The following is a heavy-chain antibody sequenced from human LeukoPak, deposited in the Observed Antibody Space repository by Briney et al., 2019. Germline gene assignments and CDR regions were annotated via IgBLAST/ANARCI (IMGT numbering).Heavy chain of an antibody. CDR1: GGSISSGTYY. J-gene: IGHJ4*02. Sequence: SQTLSLTCTVSGGSISSGTYYWRWIRQPAGKGLEWIGRMDISGTTNNNPSLKSRVTISVDTSKNQFSLRLNSVTAADTAVYYCARGRSGSYYFDYWGQGTLVTVPS. D-gene: IGHD1-26*01. CDR3: ARGRSGSYYFDY. V-gene: IGHV4-61*02. CDR2: MDISGTT.